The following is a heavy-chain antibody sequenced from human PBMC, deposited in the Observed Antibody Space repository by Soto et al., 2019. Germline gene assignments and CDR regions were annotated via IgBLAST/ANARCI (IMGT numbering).Heavy chain of an antibody. V-gene: IGHV4-31*02. D-gene: IGHD3-16*02. J-gene: IGHJ4*02. Sequence: QVQLQESGPGLVKPSQTLTLTCTVSDDSITGGGYFWTWIRQLPGKGLEWLGSTYYRGNTFYNPSLTSRRTTCLDPSQRGVSLRVTSVTAADTAIYFCARGVSGTYHVWGQGTLVIVSS. CDR1: DDSITGGGYF. CDR2: TYYRGNT. CDR3: ARGVSGTYHV.